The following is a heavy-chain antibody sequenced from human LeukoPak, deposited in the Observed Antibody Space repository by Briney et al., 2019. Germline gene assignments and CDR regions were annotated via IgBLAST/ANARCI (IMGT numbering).Heavy chain of an antibody. D-gene: IGHD3-22*01. Sequence: GESLQISCKASSYNFANYWIGWVRQMPGKGLEWMGIVYPAGSETQYSPSFQGLVTISVDTSTSTVYLQWNTLKASDTAIYYCARRNYYSVWFDPWGQGTLVTVSS. CDR1: SYNFANYW. CDR3: ARRNYYSVWFDP. V-gene: IGHV5-51*01. CDR2: VYPAGSET. J-gene: IGHJ5*02.